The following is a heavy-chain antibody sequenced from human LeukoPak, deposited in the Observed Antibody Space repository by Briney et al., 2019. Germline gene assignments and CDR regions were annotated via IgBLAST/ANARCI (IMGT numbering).Heavy chain of an antibody. V-gene: IGHV4-59*01. CDR3: ARDNSIAATGTGYYYYGMDV. CDR1: GGSISSYY. Sequence: PSETLSLTCTVSGGSISSYYWSWIRQPPGKGLEWIGYIYYSGSTNYNPSLKSRVTISVDTSKNQFSLKLSSVTAADTAVYYCARDNSIAATGTGYYYYGMDVWGQGTTVTVSS. CDR2: IYYSGST. D-gene: IGHD6-13*01. J-gene: IGHJ6*02.